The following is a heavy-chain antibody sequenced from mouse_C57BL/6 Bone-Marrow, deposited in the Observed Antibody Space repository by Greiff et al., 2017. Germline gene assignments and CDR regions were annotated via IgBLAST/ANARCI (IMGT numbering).Heavy chain of an antibody. D-gene: IGHD1-1*01. CDR1: GYSITSGYY. V-gene: IGHV3-6*01. CDR2: ISYDGSN. Sequence: EVKLLASGPGLVKPSQSLSLTCSVTGYSITSGYYWNWIRQFPGNKLEWMGYISYDGSNNYNPSLKNRISITRDPSKNQFFLKLNCVTTEDTATYYCARGPGFYYYGSSFDYWGQGTTLTVSS. CDR3: ARGPGFYYYGSSFDY. J-gene: IGHJ2*01.